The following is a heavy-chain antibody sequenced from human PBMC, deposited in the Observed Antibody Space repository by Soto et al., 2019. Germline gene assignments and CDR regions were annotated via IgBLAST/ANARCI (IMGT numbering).Heavy chain of an antibody. D-gene: IGHD4-4*01. Sequence: QITLKESGPTLVKPTQTLTLTCTFSGFSLSTSGVGVGWIRQPPGKALEWLALIYWDDDKRYSPSLKSRLTIXXXTXXTQVVLTMTNMDPVDTATYYCAHRQTTVSWGTFDYWGQGTLVTVSS. CDR1: GFSLSTSGVG. J-gene: IGHJ4*02. CDR3: AHRQTTVSWGTFDY. CDR2: IYWDDDK. V-gene: IGHV2-5*02.